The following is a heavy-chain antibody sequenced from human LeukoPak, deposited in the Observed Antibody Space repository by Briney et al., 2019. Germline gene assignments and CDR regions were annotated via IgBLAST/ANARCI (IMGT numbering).Heavy chain of an antibody. J-gene: IGHJ5*02. CDR2: IYYSWST. CDR3: ASQISSSSADWFDP. Sequence: PSQTLSLTCTVSGGSISSGGYYWSWIRQHPGKGLEWIGFIYYSWSTYYNPSLKSRVTISLDTSKNQFSLKLSSVTAADTAVYYCASQISSSSADWFDPWGQGTLVTVSS. CDR1: GGSISSGGYY. D-gene: IGHD6-6*01. V-gene: IGHV4-31*03.